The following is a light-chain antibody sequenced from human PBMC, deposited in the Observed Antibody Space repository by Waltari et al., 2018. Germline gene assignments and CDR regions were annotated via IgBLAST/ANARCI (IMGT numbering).Light chain of an antibody. J-gene: IGKJ1*01. CDR1: QSLVHSDGNNY. Sequence: DVVMTQSPLSLPITVGQPASISCRSSQSLVHSDGNNYLSWFHQRPGQSPGRLIFKVSHRDSGVPERFSGSGSGTDFTLKISRVEAEDVGVYYCMQATHWPWTFGQGTKVEIK. V-gene: IGKV2-30*02. CDR3: MQATHWPWT. CDR2: KVS.